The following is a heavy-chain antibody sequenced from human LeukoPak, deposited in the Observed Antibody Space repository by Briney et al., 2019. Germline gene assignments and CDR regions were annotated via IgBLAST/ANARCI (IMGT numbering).Heavy chain of an antibody. CDR3: ASRRGVGTPCDI. V-gene: IGHV3-53*01. D-gene: IGHD3-10*01. J-gene: IGHJ3*02. CDR1: GFTVSSNY. Sequence: GGSLRLSCAASGFTVSSNYMSWVRQAPGKGLEWVSVIYSGGSTYYTDSVKGRFTISRDNSKNTLYLQMNSLRAEDTAVYYCASRRGVGTPCDIWGQGTMVTVSS. CDR2: IYSGGST.